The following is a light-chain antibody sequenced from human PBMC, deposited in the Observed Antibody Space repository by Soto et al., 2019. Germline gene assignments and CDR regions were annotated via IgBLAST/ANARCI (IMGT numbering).Light chain of an antibody. V-gene: IGLV2-8*01. Sequence: QSVLTQPPSASGSPGQSVTISCTGTRSDVGGYNYVSWYQQYPGKAPKLIIYENIKRPSGVPDRLSGSKSGNTASLTVSGLQAEDEADYYCSSYAATHVLFGGGTKVTVL. J-gene: IGLJ2*01. CDR3: SSYAATHVL. CDR1: RSDVGGYNY. CDR2: ENI.